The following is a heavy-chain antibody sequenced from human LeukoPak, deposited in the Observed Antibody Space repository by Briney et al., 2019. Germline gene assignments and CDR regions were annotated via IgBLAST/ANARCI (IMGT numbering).Heavy chain of an antibody. V-gene: IGHV1-69*13. Sequence: SVKVSCKASGGTFSSYAISWVRQAPGQGLEWMGGIIPIFGTSNYAQKFQGRVTITADESTSTAYMELSSLRSEDTAVYYCARGLGYCSGGSCYGLWGQGTLVTVSS. CDR3: ARGLGYCSGGSCYGL. CDR2: IIPIFGTS. D-gene: IGHD2-15*01. CDR1: GGTFSSYA. J-gene: IGHJ4*02.